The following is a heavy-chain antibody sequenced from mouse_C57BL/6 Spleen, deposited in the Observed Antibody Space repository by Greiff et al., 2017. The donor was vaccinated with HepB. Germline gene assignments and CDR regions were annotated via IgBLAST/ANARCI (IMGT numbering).Heavy chain of an antibody. V-gene: IGHV1-42*01. J-gene: IGHJ3*01. Sequence: VQLQQSGPELVKPGASVKISCKASGYSFTGYYMNWVKQSPEKSLEWIGEINPSTGGTTYNQKFKDKATLTVDKSSSTAYMQLKSLTSEDSAVYYCASPNSICYYGSSPWFAYWGQGTLVTVSA. CDR2: INPSTGGT. CDR1: GYSFTGYY. CDR3: ASPNSICYYGSSPWFAY. D-gene: IGHD1-1*01.